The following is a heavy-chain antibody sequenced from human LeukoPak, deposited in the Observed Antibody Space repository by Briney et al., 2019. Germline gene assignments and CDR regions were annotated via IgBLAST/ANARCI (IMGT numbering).Heavy chain of an antibody. CDR1: GGSISSGGYS. CDR2: IYHSGST. Sequence: PSETLSLTCAVSGGSISSGGYSWSWIRQPPGKGLEWIGYIYHSGSTYYNPSLKSRVTISVDTSKNQFSLKLSSVTAADTAVYYCARESLTVATMLTGFGAFDIWGQGTMVTVSS. J-gene: IGHJ3*02. V-gene: IGHV4-30-2*01. CDR3: ARESLTVATMLTGFGAFDI. D-gene: IGHD3-16*01.